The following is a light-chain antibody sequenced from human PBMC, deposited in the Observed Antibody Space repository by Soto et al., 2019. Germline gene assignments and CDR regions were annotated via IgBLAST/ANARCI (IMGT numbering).Light chain of an antibody. CDR1: ISDVGGYNY. Sequence: QSALTQPPSASGSPGQSVTISCIGPISDVGGYNYVSWYQQHPGKAPKLMIYEVTERPSGVPDRFSGSKSGNTASLTVSGLQAEDEADYDCCSYTGSNNRVFGGGTQLTVL. CDR2: EVT. J-gene: IGLJ3*02. CDR3: CSYTGSNNRV. V-gene: IGLV2-8*01.